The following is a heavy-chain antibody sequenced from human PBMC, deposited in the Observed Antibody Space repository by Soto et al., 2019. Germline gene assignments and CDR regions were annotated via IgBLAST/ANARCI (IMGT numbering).Heavy chain of an antibody. CDR3: ARRSPGGARIGGFYYFDY. J-gene: IGHJ4*02. CDR2: IYPGDSDT. D-gene: IGHD3-16*01. CDR1: GYRFTSYW. V-gene: IGHV5-51*01. Sequence: GESLKISCKGSGYRFTSYWIGWVRQIPGKGLERMGIIYPGDSDTRYRPSFQGQVTISADKSISTAYPQWSSLKASDTAMYYCARRSPGGARIGGFYYFDYWGQGTLVTVSS.